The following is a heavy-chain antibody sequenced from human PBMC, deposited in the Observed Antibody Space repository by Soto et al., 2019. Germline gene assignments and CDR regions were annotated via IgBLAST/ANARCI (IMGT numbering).Heavy chain of an antibody. V-gene: IGHV4-30-2*01. CDR3: ARALYCGGDCYSERVYSWFDP. Sequence: SETLSLTCAVSGGSISSGGYSWSWIRQPPGKGLEWIGYIYHSGSTYYNPSLKSRVTISVDRSKNQFSLKLSSVTAADTAVYYCARALYCGGDCYSERVYSWFDPWGQGTLVTVSS. J-gene: IGHJ5*02. CDR1: GGSISSGGYS. CDR2: IYHSGST. D-gene: IGHD2-21*02.